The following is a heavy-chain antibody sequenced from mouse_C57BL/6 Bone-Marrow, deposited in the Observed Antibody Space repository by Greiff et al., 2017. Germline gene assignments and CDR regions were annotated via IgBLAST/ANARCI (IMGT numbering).Heavy chain of an antibody. CDR1: GYTFTSYW. D-gene: IGHD1-1*01. CDR3: ARGGYGSSYRWYFDV. J-gene: IGHJ1*03. CDR2: IYPGSGST. V-gene: IGHV1-55*01. Sequence: VQLQQPGAELVKPGASVKMSCKASGYTFTSYWITWVKQRPGQGLEWIGDIYPGSGSTNYNEKFKRKATLTVDTSSSTASMQLSSLTSEDSAVYYCARGGYGSSYRWYFDVWGTGTTVTVSS.